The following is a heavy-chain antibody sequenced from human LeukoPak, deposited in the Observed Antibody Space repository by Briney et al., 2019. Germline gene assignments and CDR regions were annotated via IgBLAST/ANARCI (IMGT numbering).Heavy chain of an antibody. CDR2: ISSSGSTI. Sequence: PGGSLRLSCAASGFTSSDYYMSWIRQAPGKGLEWVSYISSSGSTIYYADSVKGRFTISRDNAKNSLYLQMNSLKAEDTAVYYCAREHYDILTGYSPGYFDYWGRGTLVTVSS. CDR1: GFTSSDYY. V-gene: IGHV3-11*01. D-gene: IGHD3-9*01. CDR3: AREHYDILTGYSPGYFDY. J-gene: IGHJ4*02.